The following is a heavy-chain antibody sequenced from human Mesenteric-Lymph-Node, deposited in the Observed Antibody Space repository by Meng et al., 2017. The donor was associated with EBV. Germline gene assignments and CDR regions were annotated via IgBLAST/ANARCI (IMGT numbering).Heavy chain of an antibody. D-gene: IGHD4-17*01. CDR3: ARATVKNWFDP. Sequence: QLQRQESGPGLVKPSETPSLTCTVSGGSVSSGSYYWSWIRQPPGKGLEWIGYIYYSGSTNYNPSLKSRVTISVDTSKNQFSLKLSSVTAADTAVYYCARATVKNWFDPWGQGTLVTVSS. CDR2: IYYSGST. J-gene: IGHJ5*02. V-gene: IGHV4-61*01. CDR1: GGSVSSGSYY.